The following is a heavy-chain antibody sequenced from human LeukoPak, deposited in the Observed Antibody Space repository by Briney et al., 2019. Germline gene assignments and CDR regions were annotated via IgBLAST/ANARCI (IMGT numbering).Heavy chain of an antibody. D-gene: IGHD3-16*02. CDR1: GFTFNRYA. J-gene: IGHJ4*02. CDR3: AKDLYDYLWGSYRYTLFDY. CDR2: ISGSGGST. Sequence: GGSLRLSCAGSGFTFNRYAMSWVRQAPGKGLEWVSTISGSGGSTYYADSVKGRFTISRDNSKNTLYLQMNSLRAEDTAVYYCAKDLYDYLWGSYRYTLFDYWGQGTLVTVSS. V-gene: IGHV3-23*01.